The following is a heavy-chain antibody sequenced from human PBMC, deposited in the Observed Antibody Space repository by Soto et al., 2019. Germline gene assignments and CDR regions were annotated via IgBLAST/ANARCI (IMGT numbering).Heavy chain of an antibody. V-gene: IGHV4-59*08. Sequence: SETLSLTCTVSGGSISSYYWSWIRQPPGKGLEWIGYIYYSGSTNYNPSLKSRVTISVDTSKNQFSLKLSSVTAADTAVYYCARLWPYEGYRFDYWGQGTLVTVSS. D-gene: IGHD5-12*01. CDR2: IYYSGST. J-gene: IGHJ4*02. CDR1: GGSISSYY. CDR3: ARLWPYEGYRFDY.